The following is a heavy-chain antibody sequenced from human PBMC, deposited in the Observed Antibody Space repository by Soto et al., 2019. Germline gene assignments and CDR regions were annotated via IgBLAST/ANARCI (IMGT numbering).Heavy chain of an antibody. D-gene: IGHD4-4*01. V-gene: IGHV1-18*01. CDR2: IRPNDGHT. Sequence: SVKVSCKGLGYTFTSYGISWVRQAPGQGLEWMGWIRPNDGHTNYAQKFQDRVTMTRDTSTTTVYMDLRSLGSDDTAVYYCAIIGSGDYSDFDYWGQGTLVTGSS. CDR3: AIIGSGDYSDFDY. J-gene: IGHJ4*02. CDR1: GYTFTSYG.